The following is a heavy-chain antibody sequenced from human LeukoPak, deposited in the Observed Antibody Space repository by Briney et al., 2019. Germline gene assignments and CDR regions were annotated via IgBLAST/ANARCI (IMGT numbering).Heavy chain of an antibody. D-gene: IGHD6-13*01. J-gene: IGHJ4*02. CDR2: VSWNSGSI. V-gene: IGHV3-9*01. Sequence: PGGSLRLSCAASGFTFDDYAMHWVRQAPGKGLEWVSGVSWNSGSIGYADSVKGRFTISRDNAKNSLYLQMNSLRAEDTALYYCAKDTSSSSWYHFDYWGQGTLVTVSS. CDR1: GFTFDDYA. CDR3: AKDTSSSSWYHFDY.